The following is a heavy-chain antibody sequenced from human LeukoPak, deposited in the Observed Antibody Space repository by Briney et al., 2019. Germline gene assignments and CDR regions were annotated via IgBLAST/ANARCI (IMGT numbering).Heavy chain of an antibody. CDR1: GGSISSGDYY. J-gene: IGHJ4*02. Sequence: SETLSLTCTVSGGSISSGDYYWSWIRQPPGKGLEWIAYIYYSGSTYYNPSLKSRVTISVDTSKNPFSLKLSSVTAADTAVYYCARVGGMVRGVILGFDYWGQGTLVTVSS. CDR2: IYYSGST. D-gene: IGHD3-10*01. V-gene: IGHV4-30-4*08. CDR3: ARVGGMVRGVILGFDY.